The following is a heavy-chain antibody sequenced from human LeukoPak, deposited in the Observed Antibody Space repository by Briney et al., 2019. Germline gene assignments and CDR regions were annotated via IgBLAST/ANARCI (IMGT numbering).Heavy chain of an antibody. V-gene: IGHV1-18*01. CDR3: ARAARQGFTMIVVPFFYFDL. CDR1: TSR. Sequence: GASVKVSCKATSRISWVRQAPGQGLEWMGWIGTYGGDTYYAQKFQGRITVTTDTSTSTVYMELRNLRSDDSAVYYCARAARQGFTMIVVPFFYFDLWGRGTLVTVSS. J-gene: IGHJ2*01. CDR2: IGTYGGDT. D-gene: IGHD3-22*01.